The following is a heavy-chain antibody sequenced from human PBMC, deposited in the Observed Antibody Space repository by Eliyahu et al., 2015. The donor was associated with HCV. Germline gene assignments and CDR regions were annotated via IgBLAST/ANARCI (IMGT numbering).Heavy chain of an antibody. J-gene: IGHJ4*02. CDR3: ARDKVDDSSGYYPYTDY. CDR1: GGPISSSXYY. D-gene: IGHD3-22*01. V-gene: IGHV4-39*07. Sequence: QLQLQESGPGLVKPSETLSLTCTVXGGPISSSXYYWGWIRQPPGKGLXWIGSIYYSGSTYYNPSLKSRVTISVDTSKNQFSLKLSSVTAADTAVYYCARDKVDDSSGYYPYTDYWGQGTLVTVSS. CDR2: IYYSGST.